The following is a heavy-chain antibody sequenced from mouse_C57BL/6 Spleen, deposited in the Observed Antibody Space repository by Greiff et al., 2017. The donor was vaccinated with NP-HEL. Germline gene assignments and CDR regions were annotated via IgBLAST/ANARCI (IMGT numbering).Heavy chain of an antibody. Sequence: VQLQQPGAELVRPGSSVKLSCKASGYTFTSYWMHWVKQRPIQGLEWIGNIDPSDSETHYNQKFKDKATLTVDKSSSTAYMQLSSLTSEDSAVYDCARGGGYDEAWFAYWGQGTLVTVSA. J-gene: IGHJ3*01. D-gene: IGHD2-2*01. V-gene: IGHV1-52*01. CDR2: IDPSDSET. CDR1: GYTFTSYW. CDR3: ARGGGYDEAWFAY.